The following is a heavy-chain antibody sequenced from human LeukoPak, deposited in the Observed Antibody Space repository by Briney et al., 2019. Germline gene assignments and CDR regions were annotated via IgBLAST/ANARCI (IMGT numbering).Heavy chain of an antibody. CDR3: ARGLTTVTPLDI. CDR1: GFTVSSNY. V-gene: IGHV3-66*02. Sequence: TGGSLRLSCAASGFTVSSNYMSWGRQAPGKGLEWVSVIYSGGSTYYADSVKGRFTISRDNSKNTLYLQMNSLRAEDTAVYYCARGLTTVTPLDIWGQGTMVTVSS. J-gene: IGHJ3*02. D-gene: IGHD4-11*01. CDR2: IYSGGST.